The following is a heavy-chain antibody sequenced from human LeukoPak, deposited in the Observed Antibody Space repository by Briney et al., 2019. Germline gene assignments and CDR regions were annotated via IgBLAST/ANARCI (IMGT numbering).Heavy chain of an antibody. J-gene: IGHJ4*02. CDR2: IYHSGRT. Sequence: SETLSLTCTVSGYSTTSGYYWGWIRQPPGKGRGWSGSIYHSGRTSYNPSNKSRVTISVDTSKNQFSLKLSSVTAADTAVYSCARRYYDSSGYYRVGAFDIWGQGTLVSVSS. CDR1: GYSTTSGYY. D-gene: IGHD3-22*01. CDR3: ARRYYDSSGYYRVGAFDI. V-gene: IGHV4-38-2*02.